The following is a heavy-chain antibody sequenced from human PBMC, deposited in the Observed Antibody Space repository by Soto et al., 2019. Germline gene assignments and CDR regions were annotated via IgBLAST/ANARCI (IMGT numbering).Heavy chain of an antibody. V-gene: IGHV5-51*01. J-gene: IGHJ5*02. CDR3: ARQLNGELFEFWDGWFDP. D-gene: IGHD3-10*01. Sequence: GESLKISCKGSGYSFTNYWIAWVRQMPGRGLEWMGIINPGDSDTRYSPSFQGQVTLSADKSISTVYLQWSSLKASDTAMYYCARQLNGELFEFWDGWFDPWGQGTLVTVSS. CDR2: INPGDSDT. CDR1: GYSFTNYW.